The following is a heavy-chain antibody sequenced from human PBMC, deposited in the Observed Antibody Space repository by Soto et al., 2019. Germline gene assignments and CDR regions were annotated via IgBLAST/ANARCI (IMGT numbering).Heavy chain of an antibody. CDR1: GGSISSGDSY. CDR3: ARAANGFHV. Sequence: ASETLSLTCNVSGGSISSGDSYWSWIRQPPGKGLEWIGHTYYSGSPSYYNPSLTSRVTISVDTSKNQFSLKVMSVTAADTAVYYCARAANGFHVWGQGTMVTVSS. J-gene: IGHJ3*01. V-gene: IGHV4-30-4*01. CDR2: TYYSGSPS.